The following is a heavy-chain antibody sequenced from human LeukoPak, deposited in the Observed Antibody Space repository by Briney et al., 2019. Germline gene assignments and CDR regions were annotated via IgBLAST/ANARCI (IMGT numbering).Heavy chain of an antibody. J-gene: IGHJ5*02. Sequence: TSQTLSLTCAISGDSVSSNSVTWNWIRQSPSRGLECLGRTYYRSTWYNDYAVSVRGRITVNPDTSKNQFSLHLNSVTPEDTAVYYCARRLTQYDCFDPWGQGILVTVSS. V-gene: IGHV6-1*01. CDR1: GDSVSSNSVT. CDR3: ARRLTQYDCFDP. CDR2: TYYRSTWYN. D-gene: IGHD2-2*01.